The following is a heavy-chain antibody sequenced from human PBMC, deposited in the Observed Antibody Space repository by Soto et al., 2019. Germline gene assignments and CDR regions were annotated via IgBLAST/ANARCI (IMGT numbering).Heavy chain of an antibody. CDR1: GGSISSGDYY. Sequence: QVQLQESGPGLVKPSQTLSLTCTVSGGSISSGDYYWSWIRQPPGKGLEWIGYIYYSGSTYYNPSLKSRVTISVDTSKNQFSLKLSSVTAADTAVYYCASQTYYYGSGSPGLDYWGQGTLVTVSS. J-gene: IGHJ4*02. V-gene: IGHV4-30-4*01. CDR3: ASQTYYYGSGSPGLDY. D-gene: IGHD3-10*01. CDR2: IYYSGST.